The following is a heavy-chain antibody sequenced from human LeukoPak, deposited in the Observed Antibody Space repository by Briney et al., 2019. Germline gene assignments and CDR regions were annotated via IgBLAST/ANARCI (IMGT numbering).Heavy chain of an antibody. J-gene: IGHJ1*01. Sequence: SETLSLTCTVSGYSISSGYYWGWIRQPPGKGLEWIGSIYHSGSTYYNPSLKSRVTISVDTSKNQFSLKLSSVTAADMAVYYCARDGMVLRPSHFQHWGQGSLVTVSS. CDR1: GYSISSGYY. D-gene: IGHD3-10*01. V-gene: IGHV4-38-2*02. CDR3: ARDGMVLRPSHFQH. CDR2: IYHSGST.